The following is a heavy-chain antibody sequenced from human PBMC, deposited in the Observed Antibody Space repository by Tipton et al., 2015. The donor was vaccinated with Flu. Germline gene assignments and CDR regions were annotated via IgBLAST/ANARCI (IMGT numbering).Heavy chain of an antibody. CDR3: ARVRGIAAAGGFNWFDP. J-gene: IGHJ5*02. Sequence: QLVQSGPEVKPSETLSLTCTVSGGSISSYYWSWIRQPAGKGLEWIGRIYTSGSTNYNPSLKSRVTMSVDTSKNQFSLKLRSVTAADAAVYYCARVRGIAAAGGFNWFDPWGQGTLVTVSS. CDR2: IYTSGST. V-gene: IGHV4-4*07. D-gene: IGHD6-13*01. CDR1: GGSISSYY.